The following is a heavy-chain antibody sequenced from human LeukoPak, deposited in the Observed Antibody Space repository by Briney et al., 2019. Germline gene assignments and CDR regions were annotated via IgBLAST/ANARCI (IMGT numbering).Heavy chain of an antibody. CDR3: ASGEPSTYYYYYYGMDV. J-gene: IGHJ6*02. D-gene: IGHD4-17*01. V-gene: IGHV3-23*01. CDR2: ISGSGGST. Sequence: GGSLRLSCAASGFTFSSYAMSWVRQAPGKGLEWVSAISGSGGSTYYADSVKGRFTISRDNSKNTLYLQMNSLRAEDTAVYYCASGEPSTYYYYYYGMDVWGQGTTVTVSS. CDR1: GFTFSSYA.